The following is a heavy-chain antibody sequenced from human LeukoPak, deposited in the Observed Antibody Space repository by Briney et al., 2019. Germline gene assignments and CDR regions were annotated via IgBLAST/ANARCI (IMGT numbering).Heavy chain of an antibody. CDR3: ALLHSGSYYGWYRRDFFDY. D-gene: IGHD1-26*01. CDR1: GYTFTNYD. Sequence: ASVKVSCKASGYTFTNYDINWVRQATGQGLEWMGWMNPNSGNTGYAQKFQGRVTITMDTSRSTAYMELSSLRSEDTAVYYCALLHSGSYYGWYRRDFFDYWGQGTLVTVSS. J-gene: IGHJ4*02. V-gene: IGHV1-8*03. CDR2: MNPNSGNT.